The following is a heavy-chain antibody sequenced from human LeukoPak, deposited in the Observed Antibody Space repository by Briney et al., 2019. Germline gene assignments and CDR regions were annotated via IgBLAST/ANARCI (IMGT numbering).Heavy chain of an antibody. J-gene: IGHJ2*01. CDR1: GFPFSPDW. D-gene: IGHD4-17*01. Sequence: PGGSLRLSCVASGFPFSPDWVSWVRQAPGQGLEWVSSISGSSSTISYADSVEGRFTISRDNAKNSLHLQMNSLRDEGTAVYYCARDAGRSDYRDYEFLYWFFDLWGRGTLVTVSS. V-gene: IGHV3-48*02. CDR2: ISGSSSTI. CDR3: ARDAGRSDYRDYEFLYWFFDL.